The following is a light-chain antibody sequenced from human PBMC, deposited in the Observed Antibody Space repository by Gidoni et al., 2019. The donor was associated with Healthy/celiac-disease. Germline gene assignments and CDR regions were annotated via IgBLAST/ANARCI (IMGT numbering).Light chain of an antibody. Sequence: DIQMTQSLSTLSASVGDRVTITCRASQSISSWLAWYQQKPGKAPKLLIYKASSLESGVPSRFSGSGSGTEFTLTISSLQPDDFATYYCQQYNSYSCSFGQGTKLEFK. V-gene: IGKV1-5*03. CDR1: QSISSW. J-gene: IGKJ2*04. CDR2: KAS. CDR3: QQYNSYSCS.